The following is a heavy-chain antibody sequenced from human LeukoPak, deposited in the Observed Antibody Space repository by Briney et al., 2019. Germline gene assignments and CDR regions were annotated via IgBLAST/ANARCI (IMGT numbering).Heavy chain of an antibody. J-gene: IGHJ4*02. CDR1: GGSISSGGYY. CDR2: IYYSGST. Sequence: SETLSLTCTVSGGSISSGGYYRSWIRQHPGKGLEWIGYIYYSGSTYYNPSLKSRVTISVDTSKNQFSLKLSSVTAADTAVYYCAREAAAAGTGYIDYWGQGTLVTVSS. V-gene: IGHV4-31*03. D-gene: IGHD6-13*01. CDR3: AREAAAAGTGYIDY.